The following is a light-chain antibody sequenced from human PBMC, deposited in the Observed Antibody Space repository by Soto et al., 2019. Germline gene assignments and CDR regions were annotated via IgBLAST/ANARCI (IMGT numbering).Light chain of an antibody. CDR2: DAS. CDR1: ESVSRN. J-gene: IGKJ4*01. V-gene: IGKV3-15*01. CDR3: QQYNNWLT. Sequence: EVVMTQSPATLSVSPGERATLSCRASESVSRNLAWYQQKSGQAPRLLIYDASTRATGIPDRFSGGGSGTELTLTISSLKSEDFAVYYCQQYNNWLTFGGGTKVDIQ.